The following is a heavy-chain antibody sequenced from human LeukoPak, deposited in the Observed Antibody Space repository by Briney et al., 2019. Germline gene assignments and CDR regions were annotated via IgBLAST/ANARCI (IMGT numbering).Heavy chain of an antibody. Sequence: SVKVSCKASGGTFSSYAISWVRQAPGQGLEWMGGIIPIFGTANYAQKFQGRVTITADKSTSTAYMELSSLRSEDTAVYYCARDRLYSGYEENYYYYMDVWGKGTTVTVSS. CDR2: IIPIFGTA. D-gene: IGHD5-12*01. J-gene: IGHJ6*03. V-gene: IGHV1-69*06. CDR1: GGTFSSYA. CDR3: ARDRLYSGYEENYYYYMDV.